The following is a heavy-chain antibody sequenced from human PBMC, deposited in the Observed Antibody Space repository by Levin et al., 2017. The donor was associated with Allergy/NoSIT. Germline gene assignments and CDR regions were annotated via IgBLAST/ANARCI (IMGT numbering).Heavy chain of an antibody. CDR3: ARDVDTSRKDAFDI. CDR1: GYTFIAYY. V-gene: IGHV1-2*02. D-gene: IGHD5-18*01. Sequence: KRGESLKISCKTSGYTFIAYYMHWVRQVPGQGLEWMGWINPNSGGTKYEQNFQGRVTMTRDTSIRTAYMELSRLTSDDTAMYYCARDVDTSRKDAFDIWGQGTMVTVSS. CDR2: INPNSGGT. J-gene: IGHJ3*02.